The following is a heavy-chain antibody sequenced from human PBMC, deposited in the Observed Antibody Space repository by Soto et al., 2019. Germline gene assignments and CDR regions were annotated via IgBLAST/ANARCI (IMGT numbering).Heavy chain of an antibody. V-gene: IGHV1-18*01. D-gene: IGHD6-19*01. J-gene: IGHJ5*02. CDR3: ARGRRISVASKNWFDP. CDR1: GYTFTSYG. Sequence: ASVKVSCKASGYTFTSYGISWVRHAPGQGLEWMGWISAYNGNTNYAQKLQGRVTMTTDTSTSTAYMELRSLRSDDTAVYYCARGRRISVASKNWFDPWGQGTLVTVSS. CDR2: ISAYNGNT.